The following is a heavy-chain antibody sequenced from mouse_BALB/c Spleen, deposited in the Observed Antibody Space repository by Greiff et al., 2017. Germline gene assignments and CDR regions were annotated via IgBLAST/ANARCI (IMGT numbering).Heavy chain of an antibody. CDR2: ISSGSSTI. V-gene: IGHV5-17*02. CDR3: TRDEGFAY. Sequence: EVQLVESGGGLVQPGGSRKLSCAASGFTFSSFGMHWVRQAPEKGLEWVAYISSGSSTIYYADTVKGRFTISRDNPKNTLCLQMTSLRSEDTAMYYCTRDEGFAYWGQGTLVTVSA. CDR1: GFTFSSFG. J-gene: IGHJ3*01.